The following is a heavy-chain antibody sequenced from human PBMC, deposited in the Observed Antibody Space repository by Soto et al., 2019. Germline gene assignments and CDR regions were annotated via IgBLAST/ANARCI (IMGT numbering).Heavy chain of an antibody. CDR2: IIPIFGTA. J-gene: IGHJ4*02. CDR3: ARDRCSGGSCYWDY. V-gene: IGHV1-69*13. Sequence: SVKVSCKASGGTFSSYAISWVRQAPGQGLEWMGGIIPIFGTANYAQKFQGRVTITADESTSTAYMELSSLRSEDTAVYYCARDRCSGGSCYWDYWGQGTLVTVSS. D-gene: IGHD2-15*01. CDR1: GGTFSSYA.